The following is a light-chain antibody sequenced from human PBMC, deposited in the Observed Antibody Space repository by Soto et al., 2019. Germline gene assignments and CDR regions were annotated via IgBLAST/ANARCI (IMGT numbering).Light chain of an antibody. CDR3: QQYHNLPRT. Sequence: DIRMTQSPSSLSASVGDRVTITCQASQDIGKSLNWFLQKPGKAPKLLIYDASDLETGVPSRFSGSGSGTDFTLTISGLQPEDLATYYCQQYHNLPRTFGQGTKLEIK. J-gene: IGKJ2*01. CDR2: DAS. V-gene: IGKV1-33*01. CDR1: QDIGKS.